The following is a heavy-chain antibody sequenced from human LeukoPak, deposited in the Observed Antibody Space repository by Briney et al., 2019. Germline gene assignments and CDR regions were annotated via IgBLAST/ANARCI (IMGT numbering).Heavy chain of an antibody. CDR1: GFTFSDYW. J-gene: IGHJ4*02. CDR2: IWYDGSNK. V-gene: IGHV3-33*06. Sequence: GGSLRLSCAASGFTFSDYWMSWVRQAPGKGLEWVAVIWYDGSNKYYADSVKGRFTISRDNSKNTLYLQMNSLRAEDTAVYYCAKPHYYDSSGYYLYYFDYWGQGTLVTVSS. CDR3: AKPHYYDSSGYYLYYFDY. D-gene: IGHD3-22*01.